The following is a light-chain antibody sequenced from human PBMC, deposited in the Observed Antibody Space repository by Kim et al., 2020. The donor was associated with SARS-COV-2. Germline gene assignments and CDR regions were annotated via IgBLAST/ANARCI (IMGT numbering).Light chain of an antibody. CDR1: SGSIDSNY. Sequence: GKTVTVSCTRSSGSIDSNYVQWYQQRPGSAPTTVIYEDNQRPSGVPDRFSGSIDSSSNSASLTISGLKTEDEADYYCQSYDSSMWVFGGGTKLTVL. CDR3: QSYDSSMWV. CDR2: EDN. V-gene: IGLV6-57*03. J-gene: IGLJ3*02.